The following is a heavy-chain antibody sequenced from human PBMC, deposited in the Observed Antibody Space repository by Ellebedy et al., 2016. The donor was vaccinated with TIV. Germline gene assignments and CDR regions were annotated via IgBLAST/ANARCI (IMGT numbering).Heavy chain of an antibody. D-gene: IGHD3-10*01. CDR2: ISTYNGHT. J-gene: IGHJ3*02. CDR3: ATRLEGSGSQAFDM. Sequence: AASVKVSCKASGYTFTNYGITWVRQAPGQGLEWMGWISTYNGHTNHAQKLQGRVTLTTDTSTSTAYMELRSLRSDDTAVYYCATRLEGSGSQAFDMWGQGTMVTVSS. CDR1: GYTFTNYG. V-gene: IGHV1-18*01.